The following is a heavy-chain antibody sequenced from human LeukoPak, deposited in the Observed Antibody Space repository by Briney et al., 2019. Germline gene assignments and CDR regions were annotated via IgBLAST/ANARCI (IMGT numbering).Heavy chain of an antibody. CDR2: IYYSGST. D-gene: IGHD3-22*01. J-gene: IGHJ3*02. V-gene: IGHV4-59*01. CDR3: ARRRDYYDSRGYYAFDI. CDR1: GDSISSDY. Sequence: TSETLSLTCNVSGDSISSDYWTWIRQPPGKGLEWIGNIYYSGSTNFNTSLKSRVPISVDTSKNQFSSKMNPVTAADTAVYYCARRRDYYDSRGYYAFDIWGHGTMVTVSS.